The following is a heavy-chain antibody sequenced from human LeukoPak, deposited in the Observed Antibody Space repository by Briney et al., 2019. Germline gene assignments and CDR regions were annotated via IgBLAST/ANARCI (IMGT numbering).Heavy chain of an antibody. V-gene: IGHV1-8*01. Sequence: GASVKVSCKASGYTFTSYDVNWVRQATGQGLEWMGWMNPNSGNTGYAQKFQGRVTLTRDSSISTAYMELSSLRSEDTAFYYCARAHSDFLTGYYTHGMDVWGQGTTVTVSS. J-gene: IGHJ6*02. CDR3: ARAHSDFLTGYYTHGMDV. D-gene: IGHD3-9*01. CDR2: MNPNSGNT. CDR1: GYTFTSYD.